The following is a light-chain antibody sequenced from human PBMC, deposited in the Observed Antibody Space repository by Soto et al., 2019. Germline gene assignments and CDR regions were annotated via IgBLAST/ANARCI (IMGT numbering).Light chain of an antibody. J-gene: IGKJ4*01. V-gene: IGKV3-15*01. CDR3: QQYNNWPLT. Sequence: DIVMTQSPATLSVSPGERATRSCRASQNVNNNLAWYQQKPGQAPRLLIYGASTRATGIPARFSGSASGTEFTLTISSLQSEDFAIYYCQQYNNWPLTFGGGTKVDIK. CDR2: GAS. CDR1: QNVNNN.